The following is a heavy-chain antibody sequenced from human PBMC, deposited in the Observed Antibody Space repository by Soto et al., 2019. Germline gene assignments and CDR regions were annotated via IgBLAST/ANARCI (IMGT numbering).Heavy chain of an antibody. Sequence: SETLSLTCTVSGGSISSSSYYWGWIRQPPGKGLEWIGSIYYSGSTYYNPSLKSRITISVDTSKNQFSLKLSAVTAADKAVYYCARKIWFGGPPYDVFDIWGQGTMVTVSS. CDR3: ARKIWFGGPPYDVFDI. CDR2: IYYSGST. V-gene: IGHV4-39*01. CDR1: GGSISSSSYY. D-gene: IGHD3-10*01. J-gene: IGHJ3*02.